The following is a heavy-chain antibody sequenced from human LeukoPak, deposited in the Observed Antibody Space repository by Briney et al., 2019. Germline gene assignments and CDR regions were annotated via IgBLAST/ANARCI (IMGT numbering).Heavy chain of an antibody. V-gene: IGHV4-59*12. CDR3: ARGIYDIGY. CDR1: GGSISSYY. CDR2: IYHSGST. D-gene: IGHD3-9*01. Sequence: SETLSLTCTVSGGSISSYYWSWIRQPPGKGLEWIGYIYHSGSTYYNPSLKSRVTISVDRSKNQFSLKLSTVTAADTAVYYCARGIYDIGYWGQGTLVTVSS. J-gene: IGHJ4*02.